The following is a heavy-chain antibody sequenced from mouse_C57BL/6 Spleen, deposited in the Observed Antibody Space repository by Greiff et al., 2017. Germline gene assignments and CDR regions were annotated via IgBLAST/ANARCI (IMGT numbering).Heavy chain of an antibody. V-gene: IGHV5-6*01. D-gene: IGHD2-4*01. Sequence: EVQVVESGGDLVKPGGSLKLSCAASGFTLSSYGMSWVRQTPDKRLEWVATISSGGSYTYYPDSVKGRFTISRDNAKNTLYLQMSSLKSEDTAMYYCARPPYDYDKGNYFDYWGQGDTRTVSS. CDR1: GFTLSSYG. CDR2: ISSGGSYT. J-gene: IGHJ2*01. CDR3: ARPPYDYDKGNYFDY.